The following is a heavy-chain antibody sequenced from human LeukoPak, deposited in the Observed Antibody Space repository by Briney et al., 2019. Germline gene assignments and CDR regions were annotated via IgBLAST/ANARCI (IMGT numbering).Heavy chain of an antibody. Sequence: SETLSLTCTVSGASISSYYWSWIRQVAGKGLEWIGRIYTSGTTDYNPSLKSRVTMSVDTSKTQFSLELRSVTAADTAVYFRARGSGYVDYWGQGTLVTVSS. CDR3: ARGSGYVDY. D-gene: IGHD3-10*01. CDR2: IYTSGTT. V-gene: IGHV4-4*07. CDR1: GASISSYY. J-gene: IGHJ4*02.